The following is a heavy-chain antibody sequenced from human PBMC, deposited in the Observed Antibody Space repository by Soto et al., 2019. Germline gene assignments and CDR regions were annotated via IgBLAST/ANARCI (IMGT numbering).Heavy chain of an antibody. Sequence: QVQLVQSGAEVKKPGSSVKVSCKASGGTFSSHVFNWVRQAPGQGLEWMGGIMPIIGTANYAQKFQGRVTSTADESTSTAYMELSSLRSDDTAVYYCARDLELRDGNISHLDYWGQGTLVTVSS. V-gene: IGHV1-69*01. CDR2: IMPIIGTA. CDR1: GGTFSSHV. D-gene: IGHD3-10*01. J-gene: IGHJ4*02. CDR3: ARDLELRDGNISHLDY.